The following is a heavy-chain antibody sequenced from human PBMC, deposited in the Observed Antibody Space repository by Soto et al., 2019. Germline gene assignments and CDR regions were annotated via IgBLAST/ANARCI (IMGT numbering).Heavy chain of an antibody. CDR1: GFTFSSYS. J-gene: IGHJ6*02. Sequence: GGSLRLSGAASGFTFSSYSMNWGRQAPGKGLEWVSSISSSSSYIYYADSVKGRFTISRDNAKNSLYLQMKSLRAEDTAVYYCARDQAVSSSPPHYYYYYGMDVWGQGTTVTVSS. D-gene: IGHD6-6*01. CDR3: ARDQAVSSSPPHYYYYYGMDV. CDR2: ISSSSSYI. V-gene: IGHV3-21*01.